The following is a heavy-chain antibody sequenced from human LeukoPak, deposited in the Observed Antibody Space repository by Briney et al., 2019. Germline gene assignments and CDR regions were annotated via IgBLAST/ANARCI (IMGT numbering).Heavy chain of an antibody. CDR2: INHSGST. V-gene: IGHV4-34*01. Sequence: SETLFLTCAVYGGSFSGYYWSWIRQPPGKGLEWIGEINHSGSTNYNPSLKSRVTISVDTSKNQFSLKLSSVTAADTAVYYCARAAHDFWSGYSYYFDYWGQGTLVTVSS. CDR1: GGSFSGYY. D-gene: IGHD3-3*01. CDR3: ARAAHDFWSGYSYYFDY. J-gene: IGHJ4*02.